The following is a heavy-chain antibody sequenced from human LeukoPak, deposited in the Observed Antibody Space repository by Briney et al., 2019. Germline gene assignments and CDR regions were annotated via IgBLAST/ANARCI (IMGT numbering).Heavy chain of an antibody. CDR2: IKSKTDGGTT. CDR3: TTGQLSAVVVTTGYYFDY. V-gene: IGHV3-15*01. CDR1: GFTFSNAW. J-gene: IGHJ4*02. Sequence: AGGSLRLSCAASGFTFSNAWMSWVRQAPGKGLEWVGRIKSKTDGGTTDYAAPVKGRFTISRDDSKNTLYLQMNSLKTEDTAVYYCTTGQLSAVVVTTGYYFDYWGQGTLVTVSS. D-gene: IGHD3-22*01.